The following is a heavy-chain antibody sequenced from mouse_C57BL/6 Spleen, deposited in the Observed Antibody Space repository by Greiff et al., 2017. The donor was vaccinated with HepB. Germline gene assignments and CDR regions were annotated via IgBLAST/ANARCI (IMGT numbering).Heavy chain of an antibody. CDR1: GFTFSSYG. CDR2: ISSGGSYT. Sequence: EVQGVESGGDLVKPGGSLKLSCAASGFTFSSYGMSWVRQTPDKRLEWVATISSGGSYTYYPDSVKGRFTISRDNAKNTLYLQMSSLKSEDTAMYYCAKFYGSSHWYFDVWGTGTTVTVSS. CDR3: AKFYGSSHWYFDV. J-gene: IGHJ1*03. D-gene: IGHD1-1*01. V-gene: IGHV5-6*01.